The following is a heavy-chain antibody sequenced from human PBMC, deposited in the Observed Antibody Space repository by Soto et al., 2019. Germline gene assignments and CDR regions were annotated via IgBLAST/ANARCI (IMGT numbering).Heavy chain of an antibody. V-gene: IGHV3-30-3*01. Sequence: QVQLVESGGGVVQPGRSLRLSCAASGFTFSSYAMHWVRQAPGKGLEWVAVISYDGSNKYYADSVKGRFTISRDNSKNTLYLQMNSLRAEDTAVYYCARDRHSGSRFDAFDIWGQGTMVTVSS. CDR2: ISYDGSNK. J-gene: IGHJ3*02. CDR1: GFTFSSYA. CDR3: ARDRHSGSRFDAFDI. D-gene: IGHD1-26*01.